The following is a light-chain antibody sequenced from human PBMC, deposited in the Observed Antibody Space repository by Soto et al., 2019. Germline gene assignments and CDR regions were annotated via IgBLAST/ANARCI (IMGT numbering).Light chain of an antibody. J-gene: IGLJ3*02. V-gene: IGLV2-14*01. CDR1: SSDFGDHKS. CDR2: EVN. CDR3: GTWDSSLSAWV. Sequence: QSALTQAASVSGSPGQSITISCTGASSDFGDHKSVSWYQHHPGKAPKLIIYEVNYRPSGVSSRFSGSRSGNTASLTISGLQAEDEAHYYCGTWDSSLSAWVFGGGTKVTVL.